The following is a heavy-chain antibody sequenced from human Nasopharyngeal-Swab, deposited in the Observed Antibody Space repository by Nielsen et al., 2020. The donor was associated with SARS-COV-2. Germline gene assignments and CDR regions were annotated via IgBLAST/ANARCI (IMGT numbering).Heavy chain of an antibody. CDR1: GFTFSSYS. CDR2: ISSSSSYI. D-gene: IGHD1-26*01. CDR3: ARDGDYSGWELTDY. Sequence: GGSLRLSCAASGFTFSSYSMNWVRQAPGKGLEWVSYISSSSSYIYYADSVKGRFTISRDNAKNSLYLQMNSLRAEDTAVYYCARDGDYSGWELTDYWGQGTLVTVSS. V-gene: IGHV3-21*05. J-gene: IGHJ4*02.